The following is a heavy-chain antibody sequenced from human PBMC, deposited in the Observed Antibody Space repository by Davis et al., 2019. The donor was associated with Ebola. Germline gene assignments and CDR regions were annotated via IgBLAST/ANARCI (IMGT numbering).Heavy chain of an antibody. D-gene: IGHD6-13*01. CDR3: ARARLAAAGYNWFDP. J-gene: IGHJ5*02. V-gene: IGHV3-30-3*01. CDR2: ISYEGSNK. Sequence: PGGSLRLSCAASGFTFSSYAMHWVRQAPGKGLEWVAVISYEGSNKYYADSVKGRFTISRDNSKNTLYLQMNSLRAEDTAVYYCARARLAAAGYNWFDPWGQGTLVTVSS. CDR1: GFTFSSYA.